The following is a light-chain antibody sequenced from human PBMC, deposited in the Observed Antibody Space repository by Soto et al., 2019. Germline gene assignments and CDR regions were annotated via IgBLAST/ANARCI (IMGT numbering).Light chain of an antibody. Sequence: QSVLTQPASVSGSPGQSITISCTGTSGDVGGYNYVSWYQHHPGKAPQLMIYEVSNRPSGVSNRFSGSSSGNTASLTISGLQAEDEADYYCSSYTNSNTWVFGGGTKVTVL. CDR3: SSYTNSNTWV. V-gene: IGLV2-14*01. J-gene: IGLJ3*02. CDR2: EVS. CDR1: SGDVGGYNY.